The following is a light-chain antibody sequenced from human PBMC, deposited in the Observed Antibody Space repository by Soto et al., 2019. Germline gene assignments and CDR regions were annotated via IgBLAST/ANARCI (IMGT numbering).Light chain of an antibody. CDR2: DVT. Sequence: QSVLAQLASVCGSPGQSITISCTGTSSDVGAYNYVSWYHQHHPGKAPELIIYDVTDRPSGVSTRFSGAKSGNTASLTIFGLQGGDEGACYCSSYPPSKRVRLGGGSKRTV. CDR1: SSDVGAYNY. CDR3: SSYPPSKRVR. V-gene: IGLV2-14*01. J-gene: IGLJ3*02.